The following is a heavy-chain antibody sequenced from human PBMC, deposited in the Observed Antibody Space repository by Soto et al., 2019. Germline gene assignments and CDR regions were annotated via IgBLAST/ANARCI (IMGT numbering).Heavy chain of an antibody. CDR3: ARAEGGYQPPPVGY. Sequence: GGSLRLSCAASGFTFSSYGMHWVRQAPGKGLEWVAVIWYDGSNKYYADSVKGRFTISRDNSKNTLYLQMNSLRAEDTAVYYCARAEGGYQPPPVGYWGQGTLVTVSS. CDR1: GFTFSSYG. CDR2: IWYDGSNK. D-gene: IGHD2-2*01. V-gene: IGHV3-33*01. J-gene: IGHJ4*02.